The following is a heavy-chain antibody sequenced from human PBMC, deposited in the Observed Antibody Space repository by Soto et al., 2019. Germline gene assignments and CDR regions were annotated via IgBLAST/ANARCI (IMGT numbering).Heavy chain of an antibody. Sequence: LETLPLTCTFSGCSSSSYYWSWIRQPPGKGLEWIGYIYYSGSTNYNPSLKSRVTISVDTSKNQFSLKLSSVTAADTAVYYCARHSGPSIAVAATGFDYWGQGTLVTVSS. CDR1: GCSSSSYY. CDR2: IYYSGST. CDR3: ARHSGPSIAVAATGFDY. D-gene: IGHD6-19*01. J-gene: IGHJ4*02. V-gene: IGHV4-59*08.